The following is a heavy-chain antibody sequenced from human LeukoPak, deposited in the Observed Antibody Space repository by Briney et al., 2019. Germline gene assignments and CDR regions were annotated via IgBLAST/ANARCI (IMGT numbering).Heavy chain of an antibody. CDR1: GFTFSSYG. J-gene: IGHJ1*01. CDR3: ARGGKRAVAGTRSPQYFQH. Sequence: GGSLRLSCAASGFTFSSYGMHWVRQAPGKGLEWVAFIRYDGSNKYYADSVKGRFTISRDNSKNALYLQMNSLRAEDTAVYYCARGGKRAVAGTRSPQYFQHWGQGTLVTVSS. CDR2: IRYDGSNK. V-gene: IGHV3-30*02. D-gene: IGHD6-19*01.